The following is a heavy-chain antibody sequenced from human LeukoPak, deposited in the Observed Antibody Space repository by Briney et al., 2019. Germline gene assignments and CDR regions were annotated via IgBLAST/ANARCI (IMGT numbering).Heavy chain of an antibody. J-gene: IGHJ4*02. CDR1: GFSISSSGGG. V-gene: IGHV2-5*01. CDR3: AHEERYSFHLFDN. CDR2: IDWNDDQ. D-gene: IGHD5-18*01. Sequence: SGPTLVKPTQTLTLTCIFSGFSISSSGGGWGWIRHPPGKALRWLSLIDWNDDQRYKPSLKTRRTIAKDTSKNQVVITMPNMAPVDKATYYCAHEERYSFHLFDNWGQGTLVTVSS.